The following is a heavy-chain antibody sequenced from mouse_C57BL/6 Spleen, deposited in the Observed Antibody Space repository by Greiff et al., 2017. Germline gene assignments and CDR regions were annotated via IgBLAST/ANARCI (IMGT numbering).Heavy chain of an antibody. D-gene: IGHD2-4*01. CDR2: IYPGDGDT. CDR3: ARWGDYDYYY. J-gene: IGHJ2*01. V-gene: IGHV1-80*01. Sequence: VKLMESGAELVKPGASVKISCKASGFAFSSYCMNWVKQRPGKGLEWIGQIYPGDGDTNYNGKFKGKATLTADKSSSTAYMQLSSLTSEDSAVYCCARWGDYDYYYWGQGTTLTVSS. CDR1: GFAFSSYC.